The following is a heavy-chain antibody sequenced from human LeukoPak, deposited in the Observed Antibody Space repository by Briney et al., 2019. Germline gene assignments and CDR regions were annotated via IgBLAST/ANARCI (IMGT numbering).Heavy chain of an antibody. CDR3: MRAEGIGRGAHFDQ. D-gene: IGHD2-15*01. CDR2: IPTSGSSI. J-gene: IGHJ4*02. CDR1: GFTFSSYY. Sequence: GGSLRLSCAASGFTFSSYYMSWVRQTPGKGLEWISYIPTSGSSIQYADSVRGRFTASRDDAKNSLHLQMDSLRVEDTAVYYCMRAEGIGRGAHFDQWGQGALVIVSS. V-gene: IGHV3-11*01.